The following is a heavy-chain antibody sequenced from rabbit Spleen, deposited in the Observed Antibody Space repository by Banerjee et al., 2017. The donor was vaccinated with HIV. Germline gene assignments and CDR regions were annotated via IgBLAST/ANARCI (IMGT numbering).Heavy chain of an antibody. Sequence: QEQLVESGGGLVQPGASLTLTCTASGFSFSYSYDMCWVRQAPGKGLEWIACISVGDGGTDYASWAKGRFTISKTSSTTVTLQLTSLTAADTATYFCARDFGLWGQGTLVTVS. D-gene: IGHD5-1*01. CDR1: GFSFSYSYD. J-gene: IGHJ4*01. V-gene: IGHV1S45*01. CDR2: ISVGDGGT. CDR3: ARDFGL.